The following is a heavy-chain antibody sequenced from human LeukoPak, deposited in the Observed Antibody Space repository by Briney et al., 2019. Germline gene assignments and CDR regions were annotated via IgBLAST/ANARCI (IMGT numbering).Heavy chain of an antibody. Sequence: SETLSLTCTVSGGSISSYYWSWIRQPPGKGLEWIGYIYYSGSTNYNPSLKSRVTISVDTSKNQFSLKLSSVTAADTAVYYCARGSSLRDADAFDIWGQGTMVTVSS. CDR2: IYYSGST. CDR3: ARGSSLRDADAFDI. D-gene: IGHD6-6*01. J-gene: IGHJ3*02. V-gene: IGHV4-59*12. CDR1: GGSISSYY.